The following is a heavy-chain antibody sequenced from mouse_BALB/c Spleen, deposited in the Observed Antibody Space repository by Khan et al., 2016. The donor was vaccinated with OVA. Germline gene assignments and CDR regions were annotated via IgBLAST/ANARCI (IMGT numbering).Heavy chain of an antibody. CDR1: GYTFTTYW. Sequence: VQLKQSGAELAKPGASVKMSCSASGYTFTTYWMHWIKQRPGQGLEWIGYINPSTGYTEYNQSFKDKATLTADESSSTAYMQLNSLTSEDSAVDYCARRGLYVMLVYGGQGTLVTVSA. V-gene: IGHV1-7*01. CDR2: INPSTGYT. D-gene: IGHD1-3*01. J-gene: IGHJ3*01. CDR3: ARRGLYVMLVY.